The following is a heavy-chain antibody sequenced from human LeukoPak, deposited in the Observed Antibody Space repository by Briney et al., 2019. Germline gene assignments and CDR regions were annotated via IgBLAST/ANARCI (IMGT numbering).Heavy chain of an antibody. Sequence: SETLSLTCTVSGDSIGNLYGSWIRQPPGKGLEWIGYIYYSGSTNYNPSLKSRVTMSVDTSRNQFSLKLSSVTAADTAVYYCARTGHSSSWVSYYMDVWGKGTTVTVSS. CDR1: GDSIGNLY. CDR2: IYYSGST. V-gene: IGHV4-59*11. CDR3: ARTGHSSSWVSYYMDV. J-gene: IGHJ6*03. D-gene: IGHD6-13*01.